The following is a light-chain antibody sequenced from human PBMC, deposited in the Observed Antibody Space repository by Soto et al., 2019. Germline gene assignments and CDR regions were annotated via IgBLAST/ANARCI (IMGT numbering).Light chain of an antibody. CDR2: EAS. CDR3: QQYDNVPLT. Sequence: DIQMIQSPSSRSASVGDRVTITCQASQDITNDLNWYQQKPGKAPKVLIYEASNLETGVPSRFSGSGSGTDFTFTISSLQPEDIATYFCQQYDNVPLTFGGGTKVEIK. V-gene: IGKV1-33*01. J-gene: IGKJ4*01. CDR1: QDITND.